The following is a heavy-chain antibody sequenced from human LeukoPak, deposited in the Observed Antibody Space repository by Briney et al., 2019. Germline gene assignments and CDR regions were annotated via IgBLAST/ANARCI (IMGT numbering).Heavy chain of an antibody. V-gene: IGHV1-69*06. D-gene: IGHD3/OR15-3a*01. J-gene: IGHJ6*04. CDR2: IIPIFGTA. Sequence: GASVKVSCKASGGTFSSYAISWVRQAPGQGLEWVGGIIPIFGTANYAQKFQGRVTITADKSTSTAYMELSSLRSEDTAVYYCARDRTGYYYGMDVWGKGTTVTVSS. CDR3: ARDRTGYYYGMDV. CDR1: GGTFSSYA.